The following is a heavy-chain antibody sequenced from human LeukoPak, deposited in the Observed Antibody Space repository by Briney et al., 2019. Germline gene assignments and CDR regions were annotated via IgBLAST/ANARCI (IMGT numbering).Heavy chain of an antibody. Sequence: SETLSLTCTVSGGSISSYYWSWIRQPPGKGLEWIGYIFYTGSTNYNPSLKSRVTISVLTSKNRFSLKLSSVTAADTAVYYCARGGYYGSGNDFRFDPWGQGTLVTVSS. V-gene: IGHV4-59*01. CDR3: ARGGYYGSGNDFRFDP. CDR2: IFYTGST. J-gene: IGHJ5*02. CDR1: GGSISSYY. D-gene: IGHD3-10*01.